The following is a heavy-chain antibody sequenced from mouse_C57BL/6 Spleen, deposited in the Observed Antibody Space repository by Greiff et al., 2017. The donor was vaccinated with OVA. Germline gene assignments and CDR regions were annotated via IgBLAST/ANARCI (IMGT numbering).Heavy chain of an antibody. Sequence: VKVEESGPGLVQPSQSLSITCTVSGFSLTSYGVHWVRQSPGKGLEWLGVIWSGGSTDYNAAFISRLSISKDNSKSQVFFKMNSLQADDTAIYYCARNWDGYYAMDYWGQGTSVTVSS. CDR2: IWSGGST. CDR3: ARNWDGYYAMDY. J-gene: IGHJ4*01. CDR1: GFSLTSYG. D-gene: IGHD2-3*01. V-gene: IGHV2-2*01.